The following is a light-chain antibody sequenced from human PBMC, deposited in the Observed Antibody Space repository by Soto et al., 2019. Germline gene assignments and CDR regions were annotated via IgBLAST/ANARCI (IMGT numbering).Light chain of an antibody. V-gene: IGKV3-11*01. CDR3: HQYGNSPLT. CDR2: DAS. CDR1: QSVSSY. J-gene: IGKJ1*01. Sequence: EIVLTQSPATLSLSPGERATLSCRASQSVSSYLAWYQQKPGQAPRLLIYDASNRATGIPARFSGSGSGTAFTLTISRLEPEDSAVYYCHQYGNSPLTFGQGTKVDIK.